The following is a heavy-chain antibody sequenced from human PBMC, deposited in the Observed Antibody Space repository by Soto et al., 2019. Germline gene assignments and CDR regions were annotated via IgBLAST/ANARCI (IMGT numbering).Heavy chain of an antibody. D-gene: IGHD3-22*01. CDR2: IYYSGST. J-gene: IGHJ4*02. CDR1: GGSISSSSYY. V-gene: IGHV4-39*01. CDR3: ASSITMIVVVISH. Sequence: GPGPLAPSETLSLTCTVSGGSISSSSYYWGWIRQPPGKGLEWIGSIYYSGSTYYNPSLKSRVTISVDTSKNQFSLKLSSVTAADTAVYYCASSITMIVVVISHWGQGTLVTVSS.